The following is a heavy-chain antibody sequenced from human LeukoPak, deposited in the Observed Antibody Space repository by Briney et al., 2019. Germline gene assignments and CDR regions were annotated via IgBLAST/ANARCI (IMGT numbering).Heavy chain of an antibody. V-gene: IGHV3-13*01. D-gene: IGHD5-18*01. CDR1: GLTLGGHD. Sequence: PGGSLRLSCTASGLTLGGHDMHWVRQTTGDGLEWVAAVSAGHHAFYAGSVKGRFTVSREDAKNSLYLQMNSLRAGDTAVYYCVREARGYLYTYFDYWGQGSLVTVSS. CDR3: VREARGYLYTYFDY. J-gene: IGHJ4*02. CDR2: VSAGHHA.